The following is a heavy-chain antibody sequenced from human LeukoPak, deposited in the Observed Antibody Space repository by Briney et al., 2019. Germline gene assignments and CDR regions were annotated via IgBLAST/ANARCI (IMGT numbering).Heavy chain of an antibody. CDR2: VYYSGNS. D-gene: IGHD3-22*01. CDR1: GGSISGSHYY. CDR3: AVLPATDTYYYDNRAYYRPGVH. Sequence: SETLSLPFSVSGGSISGSHYYWGFIRPPPGKGLEWIGSVYYSGNSYYNPSLRGRLIISVDTSKNQFSLKLSSATAADTAMYFCAVLPATDTYYYDNRAYYRPGVHWGQGTLVTVSS. V-gene: IGHV4-39*07. J-gene: IGHJ4*02.